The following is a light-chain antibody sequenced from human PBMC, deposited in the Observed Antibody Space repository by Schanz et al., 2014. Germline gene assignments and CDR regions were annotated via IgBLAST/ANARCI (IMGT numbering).Light chain of an antibody. J-gene: IGLJ3*02. V-gene: IGLV1-44*01. CDR3: CSYAGYYTGV. Sequence: QSVLTQPPSASGTPGQRVTISCSGSSSNIGSNTVNWYQQLPGTAPKLLIHSTNQRPSGVPDRFSGSKSGNTASLTISGLQTEDETDYYCCSYAGYYTGVFGGGTKVTVL. CDR1: SSNIGSNT. CDR2: STN.